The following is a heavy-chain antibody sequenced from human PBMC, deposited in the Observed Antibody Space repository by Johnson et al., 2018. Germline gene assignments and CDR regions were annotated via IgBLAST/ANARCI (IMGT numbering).Heavy chain of an antibody. J-gene: IGHJ3*02. D-gene: IGHD3-22*01. CDR2: IYSGGST. Sequence: QLVESGGGLIEPGGSLRLSCAASGFTVSSNYMSWVRQAPGKGLEWVSVIYSGGSTYYADSVKGRFTISRDNSKNTLYLQMNSLRAEDKAVYYCARLYYDISCYYYLGAFDIWGQGTMVTVSS. V-gene: IGHV3-53*01. CDR3: ARLYYDISCYYYLGAFDI. CDR1: GFTVSSNY.